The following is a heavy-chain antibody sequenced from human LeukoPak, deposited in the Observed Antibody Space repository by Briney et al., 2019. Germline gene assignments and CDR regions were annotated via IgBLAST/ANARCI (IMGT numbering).Heavy chain of an antibody. J-gene: IGHJ4*02. CDR3: ASGGPRGSSGYSPKLGVTYYFDY. V-gene: IGHV4-39*07. CDR2: IYYSGST. D-gene: IGHD3-22*01. CDR1: GGSISSSSYY. Sequence: SETLSLTCTVSGGSISSSSYYWGWIRQPPGKGLEWIGSIYYSGSTYYNPSLKSRVTISVDTSKNQFSLKLSSVTAADTAVYYCASGGPRGSSGYSPKLGVTYYFDYWGQGTLVTVSS.